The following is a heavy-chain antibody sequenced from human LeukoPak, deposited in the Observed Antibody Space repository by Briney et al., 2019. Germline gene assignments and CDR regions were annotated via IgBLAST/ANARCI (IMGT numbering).Heavy chain of an antibody. CDR3: AREFQY. Sequence: SETLSLTCTVSGGSISSGSYYGSWIRQPAGKGVEWVGRIYTSGTTNYNPSLKSRVTISVDTSKNQFSLKLNSVTAADTAVYYCAREFQYWGQGTLVTVSS. CDR1: GGSISSGSYY. V-gene: IGHV4-61*02. CDR2: IYTSGTT. J-gene: IGHJ4*02.